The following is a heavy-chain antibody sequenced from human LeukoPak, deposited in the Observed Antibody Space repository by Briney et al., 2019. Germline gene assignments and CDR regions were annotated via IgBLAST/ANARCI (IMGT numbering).Heavy chain of an antibody. CDR3: ARRRLYDYGGLDY. D-gene: IGHD4-23*01. CDR1: GGSFSGYY. J-gene: IGHJ4*02. Sequence: XAXYGGSFSGYYXSWIRQPPGKGXEWIGEINHSGSTNYNPSLKSRVTISVDTSKNQFSLKLSSVTAADTAVYYCARRRLYDYGGLDYWGQGTLVTVSS. CDR2: INHSGST. V-gene: IGHV4-34*01.